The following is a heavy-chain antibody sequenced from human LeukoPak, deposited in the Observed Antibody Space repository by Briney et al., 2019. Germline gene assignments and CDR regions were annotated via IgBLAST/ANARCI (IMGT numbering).Heavy chain of an antibody. CDR1: GFTFSRYS. CDR3: ARCEYYDSTPDY. J-gene: IGHJ4*02. D-gene: IGHD3-22*01. Sequence: PGGSLRLSCAASGFTFSRYSMNWVRQAPGKGLEWVSTISSNSYYIYYADSVKGRFTISRDNAKNTLYLQMNSLRAEDTAVYYCARCEYYDSTPDYWGQGTLVTVSS. V-gene: IGHV3-21*01. CDR2: ISSNSYYI.